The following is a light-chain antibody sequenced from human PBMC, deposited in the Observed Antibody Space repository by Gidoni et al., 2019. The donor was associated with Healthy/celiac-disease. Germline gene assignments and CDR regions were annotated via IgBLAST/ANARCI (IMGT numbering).Light chain of an antibody. CDR3: MQALQTPIT. J-gene: IGKJ5*01. V-gene: IGKV2-28*01. CDR1: QSLLHSNGYNY. CDR2: LGS. Sequence: VMTQSPLSLPVTPGEPASISCRSSQSLLHSNGYNYLDWYLQKPGQSPQLLIYLGSNRASGVPDRFSGSGSGTDFTLKISRVEAEDVGVYYCMQALQTPITFGQXTRLEIK.